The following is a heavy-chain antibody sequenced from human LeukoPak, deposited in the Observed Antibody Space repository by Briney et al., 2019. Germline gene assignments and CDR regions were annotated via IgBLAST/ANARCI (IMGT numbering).Heavy chain of an antibody. CDR1: GGSISSNDYY. J-gene: IGHJ4*02. CDR3: ARTRYYYNSRSYGAPYYFDY. V-gene: IGHV4-39*01. CDR2: TYYSGST. D-gene: IGHD3-10*01. Sequence: SETLSLTCTVSGGSISSNDYYWGWIRQPPGKVLEWIGSTYYSGSTYYNPSLKSRVTISVDTSKNQFSLKLSSVTAADTAVYYCARTRYYYNSRSYGAPYYFDYWGQGTLVTVSS.